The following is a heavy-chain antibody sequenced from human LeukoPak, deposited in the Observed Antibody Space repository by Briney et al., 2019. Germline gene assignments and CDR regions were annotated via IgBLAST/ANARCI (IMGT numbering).Heavy chain of an antibody. D-gene: IGHD5-12*01. J-gene: IGHJ4*02. CDR2: IYTSGSP. CDR3: ARDGYSGYGDY. Sequence: SETLSLTCTVSGGPISSYYWSWIRQPAGKALEWIGRIYTSGSPNYNPSLKSRVTMSVDTSKNQFSLKLSSVTAADTAVYYCARDGYSGYGDYWGQGTLVTVSS. V-gene: IGHV4-4*07. CDR1: GGPISSYY.